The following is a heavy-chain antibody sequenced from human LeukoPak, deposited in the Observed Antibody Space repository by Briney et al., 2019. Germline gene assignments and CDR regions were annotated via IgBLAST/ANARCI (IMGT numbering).Heavy chain of an antibody. CDR1: GFTFSDYY. J-gene: IGHJ4*02. CDR3: ARARGYTSVGNY. V-gene: IGHV3-11*04. CDR2: ISSSGSTV. D-gene: IGHD5-18*01. Sequence: GGSLRLSCAASGFTFSDYYMSWIRQAPGKGLEWVSYISSSGSTVYYADPVKGRFTISRDNAKNSLYLQMNSLRAEDTAVYYGARARGYTSVGNYWGQGTLVTVSS.